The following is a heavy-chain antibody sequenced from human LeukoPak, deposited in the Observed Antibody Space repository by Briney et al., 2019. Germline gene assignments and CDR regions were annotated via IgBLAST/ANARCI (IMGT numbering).Heavy chain of an antibody. V-gene: IGHV4-61*02. J-gene: IGHJ1*01. CDR3: ARGDFWSGDLIQH. CDR2: ISSSGST. CDR1: GDSISSGDYY. D-gene: IGHD3-3*01. Sequence: PSETLSLTCTVSGDSISSGDYYWSWIRQPAGKGLEWIGRISSSGSTNYNPSLKSRVTISIDTSKNQLSLKLSSVTAADTAVYYCARGDFWSGDLIQHWGQGTLVTVSS.